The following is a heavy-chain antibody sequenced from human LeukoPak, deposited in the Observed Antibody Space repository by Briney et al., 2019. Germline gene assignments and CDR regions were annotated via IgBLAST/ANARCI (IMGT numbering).Heavy chain of an antibody. D-gene: IGHD3-3*01. CDR1: GYTFTGYY. J-gene: IGHJ4*02. V-gene: IGHV1-2*04. CDR3: ASSGSGSDPEGAFDY. Sequence: ASVKVSCKASGYTFTGYYMHWVRQAPRQGLEWMGWINPNSGGTNYAQKFQGWVTMTRDTSISTAYMELSRLRSDDTAVYYCASSGSGSDPEGAFDYWGQGTLVTVSS. CDR2: INPNSGGT.